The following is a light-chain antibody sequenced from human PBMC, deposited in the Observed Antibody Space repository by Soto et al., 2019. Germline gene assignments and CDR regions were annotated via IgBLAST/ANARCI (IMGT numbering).Light chain of an antibody. J-gene: IGKJ4*01. V-gene: IGKV3-20*01. CDR2: GAS. CDR1: QSVSSSY. CDR3: HQYGSSPRLT. Sequence: EIVFKESPGTLSLSTGERANLSCRASQSVSSSYLAWYQQKPGQAPRLLIYGASSRATGIPDRFSGSGSGTDFTLTISRLEPEDFAVYYCHQYGSSPRLTFGGGTKVDIK.